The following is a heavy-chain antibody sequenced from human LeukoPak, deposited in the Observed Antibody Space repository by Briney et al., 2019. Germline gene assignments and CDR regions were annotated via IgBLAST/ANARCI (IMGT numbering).Heavy chain of an antibody. V-gene: IGHV1-2*02. Sequence: GASVKVSCKASGYTFTSYYMHWVRQAPGQGLEWMGWINPNSGGTNYAQKFQGRVTMTRDTSISTAYMELSRLRSDDTAVYYCARDGHNYGDFNNWFDPWGQGTLVTVSS. D-gene: IGHD4-17*01. CDR1: GYTFTSYY. CDR2: INPNSGGT. J-gene: IGHJ5*02. CDR3: ARDGHNYGDFNNWFDP.